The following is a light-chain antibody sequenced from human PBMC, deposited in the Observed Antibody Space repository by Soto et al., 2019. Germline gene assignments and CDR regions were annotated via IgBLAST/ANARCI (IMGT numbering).Light chain of an antibody. V-gene: IGKV2-28*01. J-gene: IGKJ4*01. CDR1: QSLLHSNGYNS. Sequence: EIVMTQSPLSLSVTPGEPASISCRFSQSLLHSNGYNSLDWYLQKPGQSPQLLNHMGSSRAPGVPDSFSGSGSGTDFTLKISRVEADDVGVYYFMQALQHPPTFGGGTNVEIK. CDR2: MGS. CDR3: MQALQHPPT.